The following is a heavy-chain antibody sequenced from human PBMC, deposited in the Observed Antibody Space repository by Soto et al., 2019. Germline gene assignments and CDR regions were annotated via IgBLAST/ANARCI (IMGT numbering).Heavy chain of an antibody. Sequence: QLHLQESGPGLVKPSQTLSLTCTVSGGPISGGGYSWSWIRQPPGKGLEWLGYVYYSGSTFYNPSLPSRLIISVDASKSQFSLHMLSVAAAETAVYYFSGWGGGWFDSWGQGTLVTVSS. V-gene: IGHV4-30-2*01. D-gene: IGHD2-21*01. CDR2: VYYSGST. CDR1: GGPISGGGYS. J-gene: IGHJ5*01. CDR3: SGWGGGWFDS.